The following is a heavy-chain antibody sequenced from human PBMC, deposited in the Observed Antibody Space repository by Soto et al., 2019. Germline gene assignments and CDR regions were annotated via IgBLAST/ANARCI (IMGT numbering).Heavy chain of an antibody. J-gene: IGHJ5*02. Sequence: SETLSLTCTVSGGSISSGGYYWSWIRQPPGKGLEWIGYIYYSGSTNYNPSLKSRVTISVDTSKNQFSLKLSSVTAADTAGYYCARATSPLWFGELFGWFDPWGQGTLVTVSS. CDR1: GGSISSGGYY. D-gene: IGHD3-10*01. V-gene: IGHV4-61*08. CDR2: IYYSGST. CDR3: ARATSPLWFGELFGWFDP.